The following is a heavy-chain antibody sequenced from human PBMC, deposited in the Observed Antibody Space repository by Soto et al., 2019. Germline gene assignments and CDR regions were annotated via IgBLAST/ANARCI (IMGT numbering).Heavy chain of an antibody. CDR3: ARDVYYYGSGSYYTRGLFDY. J-gene: IGHJ4*02. CDR2: SIPIFGTA. V-gene: IGHV1-69*12. Sequence: QVQLVQSGAEVKKPGSSVKVSCKASGGTFSSYAISWVRQAPGQGLEWMGGSIPIFGTANYAQKFQGRVTITADESTSTAYMALSSLRSEDTAVYYCARDVYYYGSGSYYTRGLFDYWGQGTLVTVSS. CDR1: GGTFSSYA. D-gene: IGHD3-10*01.